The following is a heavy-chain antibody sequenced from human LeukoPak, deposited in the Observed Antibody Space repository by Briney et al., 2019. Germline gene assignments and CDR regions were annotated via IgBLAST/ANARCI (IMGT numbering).Heavy chain of an antibody. CDR2: ITSSGGST. CDR1: GFTFNTYG. Sequence: PGGTLRLSCAASGFTFNTYGMTWVRQAPGRGLEWVSAITSSGGSTYYGDSVKGRFTISRDNSKNTLYLQMNSLRAEDTAVYYCAKDILGTAVDSHIWGKGTTVTVSS. V-gene: IGHV3-23*01. D-gene: IGHD6-19*01. CDR3: AKDILGTAVDSHI. J-gene: IGHJ6*04.